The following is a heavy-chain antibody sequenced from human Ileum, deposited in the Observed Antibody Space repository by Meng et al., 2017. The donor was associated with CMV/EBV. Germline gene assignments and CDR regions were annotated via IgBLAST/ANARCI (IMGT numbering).Heavy chain of an antibody. D-gene: IGHD4-17*01. CDR1: GASIRISTFY. V-gene: IGHV4-39*07. CDR2: VYYNRNT. J-gene: IGHJ4*02. CDR3: ARIWYGDYSY. Sequence: SETLSLTCSVSGASIRISTFYWGWIRQPPGKGLDWIGSVYYNRNTYYNPSLKSRVAISVDTSKNQFSLTVTSVTAADTAVYFCARIWYGDYSYWGQGRLVTVSS.